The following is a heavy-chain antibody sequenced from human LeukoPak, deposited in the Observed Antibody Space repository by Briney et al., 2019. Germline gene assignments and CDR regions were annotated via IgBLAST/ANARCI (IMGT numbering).Heavy chain of an antibody. Sequence: SETLSLTCAVYGGSFSGYYWSWIRQPPGKGLERIGEINHSGSTNYNPSLKSRVTISVDTSKNQFSLKLSSVTAADTAVYYCASSTPWIQLWYGRDYWGQGTLVTVSS. D-gene: IGHD5-18*01. V-gene: IGHV4-34*01. CDR1: GGSFSGYY. CDR2: INHSGST. CDR3: ASSTPWIQLWYGRDY. J-gene: IGHJ4*02.